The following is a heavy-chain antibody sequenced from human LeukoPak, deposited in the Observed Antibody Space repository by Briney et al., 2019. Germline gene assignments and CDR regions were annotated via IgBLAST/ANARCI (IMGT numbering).Heavy chain of an antibody. CDR2: ISYSGST. D-gene: IGHD3-10*01. J-gene: IGHJ4*02. Sequence: SGTLSLTCAVSGGSISPYHWTWIRQPPGKGLAWIGYISYSGSTNYNPSLKSRVTISIDTSKSQFSLKLSSVTAADTAVYYCARHLDYYGSGSYEYWGQGTLVTVSS. CDR1: GGSISPYH. V-gene: IGHV4-59*08. CDR3: ARHLDYYGSGSYEY.